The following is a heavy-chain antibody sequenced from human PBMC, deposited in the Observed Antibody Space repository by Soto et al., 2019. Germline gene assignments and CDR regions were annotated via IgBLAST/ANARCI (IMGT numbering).Heavy chain of an antibody. CDR3: AREGSGSSFFDY. V-gene: IGHV4-4*02. CDR2: THHSGTT. Sequence: QVQLQESGPGLVKPSGTLSLTCAVSGGSISSSNWWSWVRQPPGKGLEWIGETHHSGTTNYNPSLKSRVTIPVDKSKNQSSLKLSSVTAADTALYYCAREGSGSSFFDYWGQGTLVTVSS. CDR1: GGSISSSNW. J-gene: IGHJ4*02. D-gene: IGHD3-10*01.